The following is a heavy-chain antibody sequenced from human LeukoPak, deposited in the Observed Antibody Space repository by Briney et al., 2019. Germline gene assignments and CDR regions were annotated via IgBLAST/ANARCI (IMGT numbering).Heavy chain of an antibody. J-gene: IGHJ4*02. Sequence: GGSLRLSCAASGFTFSSYGMYWVRQAPGKGLEWVAVISYDGSNKYYADSVKGRFTISRDNSKNTLYLQMNSLRAEDTAVYYCARDPLVGQMARGGTLGYWGQGTLVTVSS. CDR2: ISYDGSNK. V-gene: IGHV3-30-3*01. CDR1: GFTFSSYG. D-gene: IGHD2/OR15-2a*01. CDR3: ARDPLVGQMARGGTLGY.